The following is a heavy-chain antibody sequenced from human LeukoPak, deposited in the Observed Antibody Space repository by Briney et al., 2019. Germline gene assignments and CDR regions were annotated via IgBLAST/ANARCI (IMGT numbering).Heavy chain of an antibody. D-gene: IGHD3-10*01. CDR1: GFTFSSYA. CDR3: AKDFIPPGAHYGMDV. J-gene: IGHJ6*02. V-gene: IGHV3-23*01. Sequence: GGSLRLSCAASGFTFSSYAMSWVRQAPGEGLEWVSAISGSGGSTYYADSVKGRFTISRDNSKNTLYLQMNSLRAEDTAVYYCAKDFIPPGAHYGMDVWGQGTTVTVSS. CDR2: ISGSGGST.